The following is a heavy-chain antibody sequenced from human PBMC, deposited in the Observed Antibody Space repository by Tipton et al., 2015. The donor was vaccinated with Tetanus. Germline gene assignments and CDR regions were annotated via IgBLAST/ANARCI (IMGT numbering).Heavy chain of an antibody. D-gene: IGHD6-13*01. V-gene: IGHV3-21*01. Sequence: SLRLSCAASGFTFSSYSMNWVRQAPGKGLEWVSSISSSSSYIYYADSVKGRFTISRDNAKNSLYLQMNSLRAKDTAVYYCADSEGGAAAGPGGYWGQGTLVTVSS. J-gene: IGHJ4*02. CDR3: ADSEGGAAAGPGGY. CDR1: GFTFSSYS. CDR2: ISSSSSYI.